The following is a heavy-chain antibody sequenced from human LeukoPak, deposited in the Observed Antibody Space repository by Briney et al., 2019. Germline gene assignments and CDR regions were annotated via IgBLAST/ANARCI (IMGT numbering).Heavy chain of an antibody. CDR1: GGSISSYY. CDR2: IYYSGST. J-gene: IGHJ5*02. CDR3: AGQDEYYDGSGIFDP. Sequence: PSETLSLTCTVSGGSISSYYWSWIRQPPGKGLEWIGYIYYSGSTNYNPSLESRVTISVDTSKNQFSLKLSSVTAADTAVYYCAGQDEYYDGSGIFDPWGQGTLVTVSS. D-gene: IGHD3-10*01. V-gene: IGHV4-59*08.